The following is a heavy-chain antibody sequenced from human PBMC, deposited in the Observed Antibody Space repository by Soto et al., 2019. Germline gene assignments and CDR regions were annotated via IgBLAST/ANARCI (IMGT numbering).Heavy chain of an antibody. Sequence: PGESLKISCKGSGYSFTSYWIGWVRQMPWKGLEWMGIIYPGDSDTRYSPSFQGQVTISADKSISTAYLQWSSLKASDTAMYYCERHVSVAGGGYYYGMALWGQGPKVTVSS. V-gene: IGHV5-51*01. D-gene: IGHD6-19*01. CDR3: ERHVSVAGGGYYYGMAL. CDR1: GYSFTSYW. J-gene: IGHJ6*01. CDR2: IYPGDSDT.